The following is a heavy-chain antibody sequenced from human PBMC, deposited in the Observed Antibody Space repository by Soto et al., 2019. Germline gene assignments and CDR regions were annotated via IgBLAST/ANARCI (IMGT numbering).Heavy chain of an antibody. Sequence: GASVKVSCKASGFTFTSSAVQWVRQARGQRLEWIGWIVVGSGNTNYAQKFQERVTITRDMSTSTPYMELSSLRSEVTAVYYCAADHGGSYYIEGWVVVGAPTVIDVPNPLQALPWG. V-gene: IGHV1-58*01. D-gene: IGHD1-26*01. CDR3: AADHGGSYYIEGWVVVGAPTVIDVPNPLQALP. J-gene: IGHJ5*02. CDR1: GFTFTSSA. CDR2: IVVGSGNT.